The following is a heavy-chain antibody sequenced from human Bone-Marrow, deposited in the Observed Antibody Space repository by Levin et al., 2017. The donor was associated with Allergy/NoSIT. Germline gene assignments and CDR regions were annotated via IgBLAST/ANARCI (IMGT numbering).Heavy chain of an antibody. Sequence: PSETLSLTCAVYGGSFSGYYWSWIRQPPGKGLEWIGEINHSGSTNYNPSLKSRVTISVDTSKNQFSLKLSSVTAADTAVYYCARDRVWEGYSGYDYWGQGTLVTVSS. J-gene: IGHJ4*02. CDR2: INHSGST. V-gene: IGHV4-34*01. CDR3: ARDRVWEGYSGYDY. D-gene: IGHD5-12*01. CDR1: GGSFSGYY.